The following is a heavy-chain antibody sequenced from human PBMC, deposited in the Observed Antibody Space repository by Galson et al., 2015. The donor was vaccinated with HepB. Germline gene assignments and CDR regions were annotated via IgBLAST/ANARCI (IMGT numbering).Heavy chain of an antibody. CDR2: IYYSGST. J-gene: IGHJ5*02. CDR1: GGSISSSSYY. V-gene: IGHV4-39*01. D-gene: IGHD2-2*01. CDR3: ARSRYCSSTSCLRVDP. Sequence: SETLSLTCTVSGGSISSSSYYWGWIRQPPGKGLEWIGSIYYSGSTYYNPSLKSRVTISVDTSKNQFSLKLSSVTAADTAVYYCARSRYCSSTSCLRVDPWGQGTLVTVSS.